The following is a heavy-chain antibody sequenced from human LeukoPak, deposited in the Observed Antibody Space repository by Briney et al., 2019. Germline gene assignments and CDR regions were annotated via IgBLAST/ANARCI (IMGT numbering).Heavy chain of an antibody. CDR1: GFTFSSYG. CDR3: AKDAGYGSGSYYILDY. CDR2: ISYDGSNK. V-gene: IGHV3-30*18. J-gene: IGHJ4*02. Sequence: GGSLRLSCAASGFTFSSYGMHWVRQAPGKGLEWVAVISYDGSNKYYADSVKGRFTISRDNSKNTLYLQMNSLRAEDTAVYYCAKDAGYGSGSYYILDYWGQGTLVTVSS. D-gene: IGHD3-10*01.